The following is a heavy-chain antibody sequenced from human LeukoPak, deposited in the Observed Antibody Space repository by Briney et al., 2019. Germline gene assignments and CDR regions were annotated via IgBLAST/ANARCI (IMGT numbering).Heavy chain of an antibody. V-gene: IGHV4-39*02. CDR3: ARDIAVAGTRYYYYYMDV. CDR2: IYYSGST. D-gene: IGHD6-19*01. Sequence: PSETLSLTCTVSGGSISSSSYYWGWIRQPPGKGLEWIGSIYYSGSTYYNPYLKSRVTISVDKSKTQFSLKLSSVTAADTAVYYCARDIAVAGTRYYYYYMDVWGKGTTVTVSS. CDR1: GGSISSSSYY. J-gene: IGHJ6*03.